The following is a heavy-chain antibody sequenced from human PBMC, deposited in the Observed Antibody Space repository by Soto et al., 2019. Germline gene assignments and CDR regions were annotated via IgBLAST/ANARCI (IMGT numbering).Heavy chain of an antibody. D-gene: IGHD1-26*01. CDR3: ARGVSAGVDY. Sequence: GASLMLSCTASGYSFTSHDMNWVRQTAGQGLEWMAWMKPNRGRKVYAQSFKGRVTMTRDTAINTSYLQPTTLTSDDTALYYCARGVSAGVDYWGQGTLVTVSS. J-gene: IGHJ4*02. CDR2: MKPNRGRK. V-gene: IGHV1-8*01. CDR1: GYSFTSHD.